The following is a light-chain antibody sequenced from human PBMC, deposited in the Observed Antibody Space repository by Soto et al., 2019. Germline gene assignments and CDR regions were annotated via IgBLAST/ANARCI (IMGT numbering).Light chain of an antibody. J-gene: IGLJ2*01. CDR1: SSNIGSYT. V-gene: IGLV1-44*01. CDR3: ATWDDSLNGVV. CDR2: NSH. Sequence: QSVLTQPPSTSGTPGQRVTISCSGGSSNIGSYTVNWYQQLPGTAPKLLIYNSHQRPSGVPDRFSGSKSGTSASLAVSGLHSEDEADYYCATWDDSLNGVVFGGGTKLTVL.